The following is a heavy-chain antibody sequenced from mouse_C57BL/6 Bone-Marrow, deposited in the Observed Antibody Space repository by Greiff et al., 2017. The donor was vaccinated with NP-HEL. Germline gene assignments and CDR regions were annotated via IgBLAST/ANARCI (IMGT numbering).Heavy chain of an antibody. CDR2: INPSSGYT. CDR3: ARLSYDYDRYYYAMDY. CDR1: GYTFTSYT. D-gene: IGHD2-4*01. Sequence: QVQLKQSGAELARPGASVKMSCKASGYTFTSYTMHWVKQRPGQGLEWIGYINPSSGYTKYNQKFKDKATLTADKSSSTAYMQLSSLTSEDSAVYYCARLSYDYDRYYYAMDYWGQGTSVTVSS. V-gene: IGHV1-4*01. J-gene: IGHJ4*01.